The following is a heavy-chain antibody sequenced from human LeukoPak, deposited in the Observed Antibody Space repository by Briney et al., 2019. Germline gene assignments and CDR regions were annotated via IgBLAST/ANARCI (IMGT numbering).Heavy chain of an antibody. CDR1: GFTFSSHW. Sequence: PGGSLRLSCAASGFTFSSHWMGWVRQAPGMGLEWVATIKQDGSEKYYLDSVKGRFTISRDNSKNTLYLQMNSLRAEDTAVYYCAKDLSVWFGELDPWGQGTLVTVSS. CDR3: AKDLSVWFGELDP. CDR2: IKQDGSEK. J-gene: IGHJ5*02. D-gene: IGHD3-10*01. V-gene: IGHV3-7*01.